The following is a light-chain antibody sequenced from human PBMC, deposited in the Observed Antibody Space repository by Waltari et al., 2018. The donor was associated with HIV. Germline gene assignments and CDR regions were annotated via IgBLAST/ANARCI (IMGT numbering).Light chain of an antibody. V-gene: IGKV3-15*01. J-gene: IGKJ2*01. CDR1: QSITSH. CDR3: QQYNHWPPYT. Sequence: EVVMTQSPATLSVSLGARAPLSCRASQSITSHLAWYQHTPGQAPRLLFYGASTRATGVPARFSGSVSGTDFTLTISGLQSEDFAVYYCQQYNHWPPYTFGQGTKLEIK. CDR2: GAS.